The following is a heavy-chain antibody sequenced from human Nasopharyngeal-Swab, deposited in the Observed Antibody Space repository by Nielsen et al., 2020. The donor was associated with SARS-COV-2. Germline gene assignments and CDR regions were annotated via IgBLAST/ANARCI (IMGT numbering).Heavy chain of an antibody. CDR1: GFTFSDYW. J-gene: IGHJ4*02. CDR2: IKQDGTLK. Sequence: GGSLRLSCGGSGFTFSDYWMSWVRQSPEKGLEWVANIKQDGTLKSYVDSVKGRFTISRDNAKNTLYLQMNSLRAEDTAVYYCVRGGLGTGLENWGQGTLVTVSS. V-gene: IGHV3-7*04. D-gene: IGHD1-14*01. CDR3: VRGGLGTGLEN.